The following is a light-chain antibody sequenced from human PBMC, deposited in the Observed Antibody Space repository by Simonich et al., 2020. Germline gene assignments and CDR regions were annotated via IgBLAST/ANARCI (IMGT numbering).Light chain of an antibody. CDR3: QSYDSSNRV. CDR2: EDN. J-gene: IGLJ3*02. V-gene: IGLV6-57*01. Sequence: NFMLTQPHSVSESPGKTVTISCTRSRGSIASNSVQWYQQPPGSSPTTVIYEDNQRPSGVPDRFSGSIDSSSNSASLTISGLKTEDEADYYCQSYDSSNRVFGGGTKLTVL. CDR1: RGSIASNS.